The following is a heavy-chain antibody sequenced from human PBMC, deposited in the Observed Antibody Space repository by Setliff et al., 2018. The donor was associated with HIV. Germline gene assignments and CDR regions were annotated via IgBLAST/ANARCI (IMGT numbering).Heavy chain of an antibody. D-gene: IGHD6-13*01. CDR2: IYHSGST. V-gene: IGHV4-38-2*02. CDR3: ARICIAAADTGGAFDI. Sequence: SETLSLTCTVSGYSISSGYYWGWIRQPPGKGLEWIGSIYHSGSTNYNPSLKSRVTISVDTCKNQFSLKLSSVTAADTAVYYCARICIAAADTGGAFDIWGQGTMVTVSS. J-gene: IGHJ3*02. CDR1: GYSISSGYY.